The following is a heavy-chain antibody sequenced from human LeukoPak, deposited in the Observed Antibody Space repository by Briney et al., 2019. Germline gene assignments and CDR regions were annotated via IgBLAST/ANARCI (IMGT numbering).Heavy chain of an antibody. CDR2: FDPEDGET. J-gene: IGHJ4*02. D-gene: IGHD3-3*01. CDR3: ARVPHYDFWSGYHFDY. CDR1: GYTLTELS. Sequence: ASVKVSCEVSGYTLTELSMHWVRQAPGKGLEWMGGFDPEDGETIYAQKFQGRVTMTEDTSTDTAYMELSRLRSDDTAVYYCARVPHYDFWSGYHFDYWGQGTLVTVSS. V-gene: IGHV1-24*01.